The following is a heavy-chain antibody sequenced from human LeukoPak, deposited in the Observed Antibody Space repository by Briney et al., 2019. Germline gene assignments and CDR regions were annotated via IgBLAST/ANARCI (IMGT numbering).Heavy chain of an antibody. D-gene: IGHD2-15*01. Sequence: SGGSLRLSCAASGFTFSSYGMHWVRQAPGKGLEWVAVIWYDGSNKYYPDSVKGRFTISRDNSKNTLYLQMNSLRAEDTAVYYCASTHCSGGSCYPYYFDYWGQGTLVTVSS. V-gene: IGHV3-33*01. J-gene: IGHJ4*02. CDR3: ASTHCSGGSCYPYYFDY. CDR2: IWYDGSNK. CDR1: GFTFSSYG.